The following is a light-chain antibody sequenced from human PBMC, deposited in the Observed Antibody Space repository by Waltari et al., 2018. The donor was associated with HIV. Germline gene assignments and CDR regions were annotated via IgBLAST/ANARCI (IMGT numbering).Light chain of an antibody. CDR3: QQYNIWPPDA. V-gene: IGKV3-15*01. CDR2: VAS. CDR1: QSVSTN. J-gene: IGKJ2*01. Sequence: EIVLTQSPATLSLFPGERATLSCRASQSVSTNLAWDQQQYVQAPRLLIYVASTRASGIPTMFSGSGSGTEFTLTISSLQSEDFAVYYCQQYNIWPPDAFGQGTKLEIK.